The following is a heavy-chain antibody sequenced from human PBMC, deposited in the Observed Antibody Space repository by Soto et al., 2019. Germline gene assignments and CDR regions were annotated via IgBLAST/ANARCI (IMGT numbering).Heavy chain of an antibody. Sequence: QVQLVQSGAEVKKSGASVTISCKASGYSFTSYAIHWVRQAPGHRLEWIGWINGGSGATIYSQRFQDRVTLTRDTSASAAYMEMSGLTSEDTAIYYCARVPPPVAWYDTWGQGTLVSVSS. CDR2: INGGSGAT. CDR3: ARVPPPVAWYDT. CDR1: GYSFTSYA. J-gene: IGHJ5*02. V-gene: IGHV1-3*01.